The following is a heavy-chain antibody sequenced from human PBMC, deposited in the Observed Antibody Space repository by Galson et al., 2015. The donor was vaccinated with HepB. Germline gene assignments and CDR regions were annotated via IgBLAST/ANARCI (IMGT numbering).Heavy chain of an antibody. Sequence: SLRLSCAASGFTFDIYAMTWVRQPPGKGLEWVSTISDSYGATCADSVKGRFIISRDYSKGALYLQMNNVRDGDTALYYCVRDWTGENCSTGTCIGNWGQGTLVTVSS. D-gene: IGHD1-1*01. CDR2: ISDSYGAT. V-gene: IGHV3-23*01. J-gene: IGHJ4*02. CDR3: VRDWTGENCSTGTCIGN. CDR1: GFTFDIYA.